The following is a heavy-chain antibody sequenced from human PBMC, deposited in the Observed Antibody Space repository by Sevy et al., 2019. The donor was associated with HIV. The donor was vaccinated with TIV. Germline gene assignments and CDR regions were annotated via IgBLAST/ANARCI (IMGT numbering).Heavy chain of an antibody. D-gene: IGHD1-26*01. Sequence: TLSLTCRVSGVSISSDYWSWIRQPPGKEPEWIGYIHHSGNSNYKTSLKSRVTMSVDTSKNQFSLNLRSVSAADTAVYYCARSVAANMDVWGKGTTVTVSS. CDR3: ARSVAANMDV. CDR1: GVSISSDY. CDR2: IHHSGNS. J-gene: IGHJ6*03. V-gene: IGHV4-59*01.